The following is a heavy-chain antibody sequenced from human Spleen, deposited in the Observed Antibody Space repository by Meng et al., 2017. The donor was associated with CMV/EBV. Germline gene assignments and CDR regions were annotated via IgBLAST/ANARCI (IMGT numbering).Heavy chain of an antibody. CDR1: GYTFTDHY. Sequence: ASVKVSCKVSGYTFTDHYINWVQQTPGKGLEWMGLTDPEDGETVYAEKFQGRVTITADTSTDTAYMELTGLRSEDTAVYYCAADSQVEGVGPTSLHYWGRGTLVTVSS. J-gene: IGHJ4*02. CDR3: AADSQVEGVGPTSLHY. D-gene: IGHD1-26*01. V-gene: IGHV1-69-2*01. CDR2: TDPEDGET.